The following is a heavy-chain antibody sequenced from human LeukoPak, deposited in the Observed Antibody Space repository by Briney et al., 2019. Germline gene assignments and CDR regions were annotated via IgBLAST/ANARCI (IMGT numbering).Heavy chain of an antibody. D-gene: IGHD5-18*01. Sequence: GESLQISSQASGYGLTSYWIGRVRQMPGKGLEWMGIIYPGDSDTRYSPPFQGQVTISADKSINPAYLQWSSLKASDTAMCSCARKADTAMVNAFDLWGQGTMVTVSS. CDR3: ARKADTAMVNAFDL. CDR2: IYPGDSDT. V-gene: IGHV5-51*01. J-gene: IGHJ3*01. CDR1: GYGLTSYW.